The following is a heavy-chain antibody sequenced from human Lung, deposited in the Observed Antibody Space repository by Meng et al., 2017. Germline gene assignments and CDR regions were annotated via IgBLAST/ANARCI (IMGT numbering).Heavy chain of an antibody. Sequence: EVQLVETGGGLVQPGVWLRLSWAASGLNFSSSWMHWVRQVPGKGLVWVSRINSEGSSTSYADSVKGRFTISRDNAKNTLYLQMNSLRAEDTAVYYCARDSGSYFDYWGQGILVTVSS. CDR1: GLNFSSSW. J-gene: IGHJ4*02. V-gene: IGHV3-74*01. D-gene: IGHD1-26*01. CDR3: ARDSGSYFDY. CDR2: INSEGSST.